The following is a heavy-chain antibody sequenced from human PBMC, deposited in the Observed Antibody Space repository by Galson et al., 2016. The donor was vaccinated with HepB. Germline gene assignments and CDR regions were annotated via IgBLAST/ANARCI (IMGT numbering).Heavy chain of an antibody. CDR3: TRDRSWNGFDY. V-gene: IGHV3-7*01. CDR1: GFSLSTYW. D-gene: IGHD1-1*01. CDR2: IREDGSER. Sequence: SLRLSCAASGFSLSTYWIIWVRQAPGKGLEWVANIREDGSERYYADSVEGRFTISRDNAENAVYLQMNSLRVEDTALYYCTRDRSWNGFDYWGQGTLVTVSS. J-gene: IGHJ4*02.